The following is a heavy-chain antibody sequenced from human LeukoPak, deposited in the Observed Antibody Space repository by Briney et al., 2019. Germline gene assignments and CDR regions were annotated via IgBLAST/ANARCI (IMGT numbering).Heavy chain of an antibody. CDR1: GYTFTSYY. CDR2: INPSGGST. V-gene: IGHV1-46*01. CDR3: ASLPLYGDYDY. J-gene: IGHJ4*02. D-gene: IGHD4-17*01. Sequence: PWASVKVSCKASGYTFTSYYMHWVRQAPGQGLEWMGIINPSGGSTSYAQKFQGRVTMTRDTSTSTVYMELSSLRSEDAAVYYCASLPLYGDYDYWGQGTLVTVSS.